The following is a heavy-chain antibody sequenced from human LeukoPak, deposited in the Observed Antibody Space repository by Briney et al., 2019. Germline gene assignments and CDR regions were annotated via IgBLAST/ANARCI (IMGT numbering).Heavy chain of an antibody. Sequence: ASVKVSCKASGYTFTSYGISWVRQAPGQGLEWMGWISAYNGNTNYAQKLLGRVTMTTDTSTSTAYMELRSLRSDDTAVYYCARDLDCSGGSCYEGGFDYWGQGTLVTVSS. J-gene: IGHJ4*02. CDR1: GYTFTSYG. V-gene: IGHV1-18*01. D-gene: IGHD2-15*01. CDR2: ISAYNGNT. CDR3: ARDLDCSGGSCYEGGFDY.